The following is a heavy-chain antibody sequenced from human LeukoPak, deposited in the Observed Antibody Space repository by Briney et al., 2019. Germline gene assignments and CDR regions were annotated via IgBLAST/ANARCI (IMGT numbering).Heavy chain of an antibody. D-gene: IGHD4-11*01. V-gene: IGHV3-48*03. CDR2: ISYSGSKI. CDR3: ARGLTT. CDR1: GFTFSSYD. J-gene: IGHJ4*02. Sequence: PGGSLRLSCAASGFTFSSYDMNWVRQAPGKGLEWVSYISYSGSKIYYADSVKGRFIISRDNAKNSLYLQMNSLRAEDTAVYYCARGLTTGGQGTLVTVSS.